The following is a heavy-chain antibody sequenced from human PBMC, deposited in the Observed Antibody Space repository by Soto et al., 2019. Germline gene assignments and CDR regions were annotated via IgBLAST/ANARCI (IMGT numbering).Heavy chain of an antibody. CDR2: ISYDGSNK. Sequence: AGGSLRLSWAASGFTFSSYAMHWVRQAPGKGLEWVAVISYDGSNKYYADSVKGRFTISRDNSKNTLYLQMNSLRAEDTAVYYCARVRDDYGGKRGGYYYYYGMDVWGQGTTVTVSS. D-gene: IGHD4-17*01. CDR3: ARVRDDYGGKRGGYYYYYGMDV. V-gene: IGHV3-30-3*01. CDR1: GFTFSSYA. J-gene: IGHJ6*02.